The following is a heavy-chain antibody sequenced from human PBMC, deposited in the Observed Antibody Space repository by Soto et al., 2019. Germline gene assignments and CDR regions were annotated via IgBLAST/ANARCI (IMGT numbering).Heavy chain of an antibody. J-gene: IGHJ4*02. V-gene: IGHV1-2*02. CDR3: AIDPIGGGAPYYFDY. CDR2: MNPRTGVT. CDR1: GYTFTEYY. Sequence: ASVRVSCKASGYTFTEYYLYWVRQAPGQVPKWLGGMNPRTGVTNQAQKFQGRVSMIRAMSLTTAYMELHRLTSEDTGVYYCAIDPIGGGAPYYFDYWGQGSLVTVSS. D-gene: IGHD3-16*01.